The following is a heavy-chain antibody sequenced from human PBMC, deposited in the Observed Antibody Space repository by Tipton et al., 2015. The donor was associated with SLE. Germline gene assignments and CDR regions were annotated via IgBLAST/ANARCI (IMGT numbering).Heavy chain of an antibody. V-gene: IGHV4-34*01. CDR2: VSHSRST. CDR1: GGSFSGYA. CDR3: ARGVAGYFHYCYLDV. Sequence: LSLTCAVSGGSFSGYAWSWVRQPPGKGLEWIGEVSHSRSTNYNPSLKSRGTISLDTSNNQFSLRLSSVTAADTAVYYCARGVAGYFHYCYLDVWGKGTTVTISS. J-gene: IGHJ6*03.